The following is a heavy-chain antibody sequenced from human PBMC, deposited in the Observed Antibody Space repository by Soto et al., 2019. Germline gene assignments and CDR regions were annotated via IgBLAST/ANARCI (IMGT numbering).Heavy chain of an antibody. CDR2: LWYDGSNK. CDR1: GFTFSSYG. J-gene: IGHJ4*02. V-gene: IGHV3-33*01. CDR3: ARSGSAAASLIDY. Sequence: AGGSLRLPCAASGFTFSSYGMHWVRQAPGKGLEWVAVLWYDGSNKYYADSVKGRFTISRDNSKNTLYLQMNSLRAEDTAVYYCARSGSAAASLIDYWGQGTLVTVSS. D-gene: IGHD6-13*01.